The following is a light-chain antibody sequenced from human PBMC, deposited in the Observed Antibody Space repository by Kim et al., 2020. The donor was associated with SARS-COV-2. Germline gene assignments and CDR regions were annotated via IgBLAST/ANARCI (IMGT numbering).Light chain of an antibody. CDR2: EVS. J-gene: IGLJ1*01. CDR3: CSYAGRSIYV. V-gene: IGLV2-23*02. CDR1: NNDVRGYNL. Sequence: GQSITISCTGANNDVRGYNLVAWYQQQPGKVPQLIIYEVSERPSGVSNRFSGSKSGNTASLTISGLQTEDEADYYCCSYAGRSIYVFGTGTKVTVL.